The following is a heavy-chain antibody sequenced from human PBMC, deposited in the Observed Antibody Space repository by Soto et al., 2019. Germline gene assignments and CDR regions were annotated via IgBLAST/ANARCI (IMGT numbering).Heavy chain of an antibody. Sequence: QMQLQESGPGLVKPSETLSLSCTVSGDSISDYYWSWIRQPPGKGLEWIGYVYSTGSTNYNPSLKSRVTISLDTSKKQFSLNLTSVTAADTAVYYCARHPSVFLWFGESAGYFDLWGQGIVVTVSS. CDR2: VYSTGST. V-gene: IGHV4-59*08. CDR3: ARHPSVFLWFGESAGYFDL. J-gene: IGHJ4*02. CDR1: GDSISDYY. D-gene: IGHD3-10*01.